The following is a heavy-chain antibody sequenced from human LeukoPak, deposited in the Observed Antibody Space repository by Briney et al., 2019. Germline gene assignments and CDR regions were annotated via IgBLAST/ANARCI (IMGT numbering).Heavy chain of an antibody. CDR3: ARLRGRLRYFDCLLPPLRYYFDY. Sequence: SETLSLTCAVYGGSFSGYYWSWIRQPPGKGLEWIGEINHSGSTNYNPSLKSRVTISVDTSKNQFSLKLSSVTAADTAVYYCARLRGRLRYFDCLLPPLRYYFDYWGQGTLVTVSS. V-gene: IGHV4-34*01. D-gene: IGHD3-9*01. CDR2: INHSGST. CDR1: GGSFSGYY. J-gene: IGHJ4*02.